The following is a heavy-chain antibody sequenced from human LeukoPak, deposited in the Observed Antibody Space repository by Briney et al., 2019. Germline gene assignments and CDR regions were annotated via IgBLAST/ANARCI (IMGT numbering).Heavy chain of an antibody. CDR2: INPNSGGT. CDR3: ATEHLRIVGATSFDY. CDR1: GYTFTGYY. J-gene: IGHJ4*02. V-gene: IGHV1-2*02. Sequence: GASVKVSCKASGYTFTGYYMHWVRQAPGQGLEWMGWINPNSGGTNYAQKFQGRVTMTRDTSISTAYMELSSLRSEDTAVYYCATEHLRIVGATSFDYWGQGTLVTVSS. D-gene: IGHD1-26*01.